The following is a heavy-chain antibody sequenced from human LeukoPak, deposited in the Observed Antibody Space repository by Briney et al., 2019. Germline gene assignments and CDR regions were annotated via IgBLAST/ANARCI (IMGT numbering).Heavy chain of an antibody. CDR3: AGEIALAGTGGAFDM. V-gene: IGHV5-51*01. J-gene: IGHJ3*02. D-gene: IGHD6-19*01. CDR1: GYSFSNSW. CDR2: IYHADSNT. Sequence: GESLKISCKGSGYSFSNSWIGWVRQMPGKGLEWMGIIYHADSNTRYRPSFQGQVTISADKSISTAYLQWSSLKASDTAIYYCAGEIALAGTGGAFDMWGQGTMVTVSS.